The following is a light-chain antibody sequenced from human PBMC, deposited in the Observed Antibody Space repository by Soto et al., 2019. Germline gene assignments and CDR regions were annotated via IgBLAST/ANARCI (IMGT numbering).Light chain of an antibody. CDR2: DAS. CDR1: QDSTKY. Sequence: IQLTQSPSSLSASVGDRVTITCRSSQDSTKYLAWYQQKPGKAPNLLIYDASTLHSGVPSRFSGSGSGTDYTLTISSLQPEDFATYYCQQSYRTPTFGQGTRLEI. J-gene: IGKJ5*01. V-gene: IGKV1-39*01. CDR3: QQSYRTPT.